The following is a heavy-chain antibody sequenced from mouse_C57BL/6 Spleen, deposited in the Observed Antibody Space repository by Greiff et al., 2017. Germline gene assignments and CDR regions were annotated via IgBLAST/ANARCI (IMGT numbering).Heavy chain of an antibody. J-gene: IGHJ1*03. Sequence: QVQLKQSGAELVKPGASVKLSCKASGYTFTSYWMHWVKQRPGQGLEWIGMIHPNSGSTNYNEKFKSKATLTVDKSSCTAYMQLSSLTSEDSAVYYCARSSSGYWYFDVWGTGATVTVTS. CDR1: GYTFTSYW. CDR3: ARSSSGYWYFDV. CDR2: IHPNSGST. D-gene: IGHD4-1*01. V-gene: IGHV1-64*01.